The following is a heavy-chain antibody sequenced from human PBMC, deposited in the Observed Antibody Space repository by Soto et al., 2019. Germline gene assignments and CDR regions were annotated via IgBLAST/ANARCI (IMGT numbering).Heavy chain of an antibody. CDR1: GGSFSGYY. Sequence: SETLSLTCAVYGGSFSGYYWSWIRQPPGKGLEWIGEINHSGSTNYNPSLKSRVTISVDTSKNQLSLKLSSVTAADTAVYYCARLGRDYDILTGYFYYYYGMDVWGQGTTVTVSS. V-gene: IGHV4-34*01. J-gene: IGHJ6*02. CDR2: INHSGST. CDR3: ARLGRDYDILTGYFYYYYGMDV. D-gene: IGHD3-9*01.